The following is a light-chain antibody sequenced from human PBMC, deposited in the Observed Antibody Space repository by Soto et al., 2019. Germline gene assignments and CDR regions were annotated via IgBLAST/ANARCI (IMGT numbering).Light chain of an antibody. V-gene: IGKV3-15*01. CDR2: GAS. Sequence: EIVMTQSPATLSVSPGERATLSCRASQSVSSNLAWYQQKPGQAPRLLIYGASTRATGIPARFSSSGSGTEFTLTISSLQSEDFAVYYCQQYNNWPPKYTFGQGTKVDIK. J-gene: IGKJ2*01. CDR1: QSVSSN. CDR3: QQYNNWPPKYT.